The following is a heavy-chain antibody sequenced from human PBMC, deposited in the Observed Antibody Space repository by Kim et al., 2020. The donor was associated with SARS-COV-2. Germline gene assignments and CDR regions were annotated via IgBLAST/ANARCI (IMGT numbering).Heavy chain of an antibody. Sequence: PSLKSRVPISVDTAKNRFSLKLSSVTAADTAVYYCARVRGIAAAGMFFDYWGQGTLVTVSS. V-gene: IGHV4-59*01. CDR3: ARVRGIAAAGMFFDY. D-gene: IGHD6-13*01. J-gene: IGHJ4*02.